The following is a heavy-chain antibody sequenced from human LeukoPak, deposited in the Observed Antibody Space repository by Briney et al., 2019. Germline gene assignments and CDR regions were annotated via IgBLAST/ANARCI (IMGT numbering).Heavy chain of an antibody. J-gene: IGHJ4*02. Sequence: GGSLTLSCAASGFTFRSYEMNWLRQAPGEGLEWVSFISNSGYSIYYADSVKGRFTISRDNAKNSLFLQMNSLRAEDTAVYYCARSEARFMLSWGQGTLVTVSS. CDR3: ARSEARFMLS. D-gene: IGHD3-16*02. V-gene: IGHV3-48*03. CDR2: ISNSGYSI. CDR1: GFTFRSYE.